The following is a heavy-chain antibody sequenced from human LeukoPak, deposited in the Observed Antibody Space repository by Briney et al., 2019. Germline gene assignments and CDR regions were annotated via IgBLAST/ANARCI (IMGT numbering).Heavy chain of an antibody. J-gene: IGHJ6*02. Sequence: ASVKVSCKASGYTFTSYDINWVRQATGQGLEWMGWMNPNSGNTGYAQKFQGRVTITADESTSTAYMELSSLRSEDTAVYYCARESSGWRLYGMDVWGQGTTVTVSS. CDR1: GYTFTSYD. D-gene: IGHD6-19*01. CDR3: ARESSGWRLYGMDV. CDR2: MNPNSGNT. V-gene: IGHV1-8*01.